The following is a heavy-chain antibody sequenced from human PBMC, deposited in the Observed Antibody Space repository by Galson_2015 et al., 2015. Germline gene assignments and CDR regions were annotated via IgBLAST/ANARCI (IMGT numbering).Heavy chain of an antibody. V-gene: IGHV3-30-3*01. CDR2: ISYDGSNK. Sequence: SLRLSCAASGFTFSSYAMHWGRHAPGKGLEWVAVISYDGSNKYYADSVKGRFTISRENSKNTLYLQMNSLRAEDTAVYYCAKDSYSYGPMGYYYYGMDVWGQG. CDR1: GFTFSSYA. CDR3: AKDSYSYGPMGYYYYGMDV. J-gene: IGHJ6*02. D-gene: IGHD5-18*01.